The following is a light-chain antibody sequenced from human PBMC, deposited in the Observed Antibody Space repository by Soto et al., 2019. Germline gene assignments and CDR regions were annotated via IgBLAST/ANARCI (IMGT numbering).Light chain of an antibody. V-gene: IGKV3-20*01. CDR3: QQYGTSEII. Sequence: VSTQSPGTLSLSPGERATLSCRASQSLTNSFMAWYQQKPGQAPRLLIYDTSSRASGIPDRFSGSGSGTDFTLTISRLENEDFAVFYCQQYGTSEIIFGQGTRLEIK. J-gene: IGKJ5*01. CDR2: DTS. CDR1: QSLTNSF.